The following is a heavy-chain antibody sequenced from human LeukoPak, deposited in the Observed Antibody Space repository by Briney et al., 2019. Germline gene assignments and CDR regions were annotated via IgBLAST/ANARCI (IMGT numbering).Heavy chain of an antibody. CDR3: ARGPLGSSSDY. D-gene: IGHD6-6*01. CDR1: GGSFSGYY. CDR2: INHSGST. J-gene: IGHJ4*02. Sequence: SETLSLTCAVYGGSFSGYYWSWIRQPPGKELEWIGEINHSGSTNYNPSLKSRVTISVDTSKNQFSLKLSSVTAADTAVYYCARGPLGSSSDYWGQGTLVTVSS. V-gene: IGHV4-34*01.